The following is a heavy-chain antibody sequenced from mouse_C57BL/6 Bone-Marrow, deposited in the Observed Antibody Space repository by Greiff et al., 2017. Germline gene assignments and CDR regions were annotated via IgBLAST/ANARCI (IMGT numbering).Heavy chain of an antibody. CDR1: GYTFTDYY. V-gene: IGHV1-76*01. J-gene: IGHJ4*01. D-gene: IGHD2-3*01. Sequence: QVQLKESGAELVRPGASVKLSCKASGYTFTDYYINWVKQRPGQGLEWIARIYPGSGNTYYNEKFKGKATLTAEKSSSTAYMQLSSLTSEDSAVYFCARCGYYAGDYAMDYWGQGTSVTVSS. CDR2: IYPGSGNT. CDR3: ARCGYYAGDYAMDY.